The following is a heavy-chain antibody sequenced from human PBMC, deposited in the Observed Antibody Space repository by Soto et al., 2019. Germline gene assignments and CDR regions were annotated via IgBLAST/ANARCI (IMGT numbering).Heavy chain of an antibody. V-gene: IGHV1-3*01. CDR2: INAGNGNT. CDR3: ARDVPNYDSSPRGWFDP. CDR1: GYTFTSYA. Sequence: ASVKVSCRASGYTFTSYAMHWVRQAPGQRLEWMGWINAGNGNTKYSQKFQGRVTITRDTSASTAYMELSSLRSEDTAVYYCARDVPNYDSSPRGWFDPWGQGTLVTVSS. D-gene: IGHD3-22*01. J-gene: IGHJ5*02.